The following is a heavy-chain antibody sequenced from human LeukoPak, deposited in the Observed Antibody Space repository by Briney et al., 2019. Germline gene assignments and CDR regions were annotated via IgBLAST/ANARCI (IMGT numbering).Heavy chain of an antibody. CDR2: IYYSGST. D-gene: IGHD3-22*01. CDR3: ARQATPSLPERDTSAYNPFDF. CDR1: GGSISSYY. V-gene: IGHV4-59*08. J-gene: IGHJ4*02. Sequence: PSETLSLTCTVSGGSISSYYWSWIRQPPGKGLKWIGYIYYSGSTNYNPSLKSRVTISVDTTKNQFSLKLSSVTAADTAVYYCARQATPSLPERDTSAYNPFDFRGQGILVTVSS.